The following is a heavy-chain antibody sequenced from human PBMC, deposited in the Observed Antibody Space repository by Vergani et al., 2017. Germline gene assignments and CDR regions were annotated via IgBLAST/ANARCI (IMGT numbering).Heavy chain of an antibody. Sequence: EVQLVESGGGLVQPGRSLRLSCAASGFTFDDYAMHWVRQAPGKGLEWVSGISWNSGSIGYADSVKGRFTISRDNAKNSLYLQMNRLRAEDTALYYCATAGAAYCRGASCYDFFEYWGQGTLVTVAS. J-gene: IGHJ4*02. CDR3: ATAGAAYCRGASCYDFFEY. V-gene: IGHV3-9*01. D-gene: IGHD2-15*01. CDR2: ISWNSGSI. CDR1: GFTFDDYA.